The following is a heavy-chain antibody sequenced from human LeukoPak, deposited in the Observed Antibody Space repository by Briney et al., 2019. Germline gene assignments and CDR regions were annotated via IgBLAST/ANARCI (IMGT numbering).Heavy chain of an antibody. CDR2: FIPIFGTA. D-gene: IGHD2-2*01. V-gene: IGHV1-69*01. CDR1: GGTFSSYA. J-gene: IGHJ5*02. Sequence: AASVKVSCKASGGTFSSYAISWVRQAPGQGLEWMGGFIPIFGTANYAQKFQGRVTITADESTSTAYMELSSLRSEDTAVYYCARDYPIVVVPAARAGNWFDPWGQGTLVTVSS. CDR3: ARDYPIVVVPAARAGNWFDP.